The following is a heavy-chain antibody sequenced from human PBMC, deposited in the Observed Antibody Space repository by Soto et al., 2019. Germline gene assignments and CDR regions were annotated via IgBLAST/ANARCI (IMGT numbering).Heavy chain of an antibody. CDR1: GFTFSSYA. CDR3: ARDLAGYCSGGSCYSPGY. V-gene: IGHV3-30-3*01. D-gene: IGHD2-15*01. Sequence: QVQLVESGGGVVQPGRSLRLSCAASGFTFSSYAMHWVRQAPGKGLEWVAVTSYDGSNKYYADSVKGRFTISRDNSKNTLYLQMNSLRAEDTAVYYCARDLAGYCSGGSCYSPGYWGQGTLVTVSS. CDR2: TSYDGSNK. J-gene: IGHJ4*02.